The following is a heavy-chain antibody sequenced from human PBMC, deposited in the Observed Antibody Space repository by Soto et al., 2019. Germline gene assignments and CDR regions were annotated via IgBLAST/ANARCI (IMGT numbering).Heavy chain of an antibody. J-gene: IGHJ4*02. D-gene: IGHD4-17*01. CDR1: GYTFTSYA. V-gene: IGHV1-3*01. CDR3: ARVEGDYVQFDY. CDR2: INAGNGNT. Sequence: GASVKVSCKASGYTFTSYAMHWVRQAPGQRLEWMGWINAGNGNTKYSQKFQGRVTITRDTSASTAYMELSSLRSEDTAVYYCARVEGDYVQFDYWGQGTLVTVSS.